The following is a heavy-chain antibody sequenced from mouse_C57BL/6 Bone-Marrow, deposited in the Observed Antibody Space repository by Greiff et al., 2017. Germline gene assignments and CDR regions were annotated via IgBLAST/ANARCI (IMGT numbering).Heavy chain of an antibody. Sequence: QVQLQQPGAELVMPGASVKLSCKASGYTFTSYWMHWVKQRPGQGLEWIGEIDPSDSYTNYNQQFKGKSTLTVDKSSSTAYMQLSSLTSEDSAVYYCANDGYFWYFDVWGTGTTVTVSS. V-gene: IGHV1-69*01. CDR1: GYTFTSYW. CDR3: ANDGYFWYFDV. CDR2: IDPSDSYT. J-gene: IGHJ1*03. D-gene: IGHD2-3*01.